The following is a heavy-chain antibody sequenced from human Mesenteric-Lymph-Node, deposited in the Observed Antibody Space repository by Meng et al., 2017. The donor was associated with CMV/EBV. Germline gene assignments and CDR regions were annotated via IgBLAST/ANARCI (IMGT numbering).Heavy chain of an antibody. V-gene: IGHV4-39*07. J-gene: IGHJ4*02. D-gene: IGHD3-10*01. CDR3: AAYHGSETFYYNGIDY. CDR2: IYYSGST. CDR1: GDSISSSTYY. Sequence: GSLRLSCTVSGDSISSSTYYWAWIRQPPGKGLEWVASIYYSGSTYYNPSLNSRVTISLDTSKSQFSLRLSSVTAADTAVYYCAAYHGSETFYYNGIDYWGQGTLVTVS.